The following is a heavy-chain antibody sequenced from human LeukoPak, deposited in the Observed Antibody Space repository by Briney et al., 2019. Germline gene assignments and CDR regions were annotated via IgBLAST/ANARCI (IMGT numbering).Heavy chain of an antibody. CDR3: ARGYRCGGSCYSDENWFDL. J-gene: IGHJ5*02. V-gene: IGHV1-2*06. D-gene: IGHD2-15*01. CDR2: INPYNGGT. Sequence: ASVKVSCKASGYTFTKYYMFGVRQAPGQGLEWMGRINPYNGGTDYAQKFQGRVTMTRDTSISTAYMELSRLRSDDTARYYCARGYRCGGSCYSDENWFDLWGQGTLVTVSS. CDR1: GYTFTKYY.